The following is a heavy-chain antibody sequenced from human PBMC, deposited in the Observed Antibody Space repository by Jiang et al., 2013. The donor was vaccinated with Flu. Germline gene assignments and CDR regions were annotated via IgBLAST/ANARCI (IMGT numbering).Heavy chain of an antibody. V-gene: IGHV4-31*01. D-gene: IGHD5-12*01. J-gene: IGHJ4*02. Sequence: GPGLVKPSQTLSLTCTVSGGSISSGGYYWSWIRQHPGKGLEWIGYIYYSGSTYYNPSLKSLVTISVDTSKNQFSLKLSSVTAADTAVYYCASQRRGYSGYDYRSVGAFDYWGQGTRGHRLL. CDR2: IYYSGST. CDR3: ASQRRGYSGYDYRSVGAFDY. CDR1: GGSISSGGYY.